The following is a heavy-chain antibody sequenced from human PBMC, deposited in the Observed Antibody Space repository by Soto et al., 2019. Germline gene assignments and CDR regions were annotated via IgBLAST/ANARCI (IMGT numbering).Heavy chain of an antibody. V-gene: IGHV4-59*01. CDR2: IYYSGST. CDR1: GGSISNYY. Sequence: QVQLQESGPGLVKPSETLSLTCTVSGGSISNYYWTWIRQPPGKGLEWVGYIYYSGSTNYNPSLKSRVTISVDTSKNQSSLKLSAVTAADTAVYYCARLPLADYGGIFDTWGQGTLVTVSS. J-gene: IGHJ5*02. CDR3: ARLPLADYGGIFDT. D-gene: IGHD4-17*01.